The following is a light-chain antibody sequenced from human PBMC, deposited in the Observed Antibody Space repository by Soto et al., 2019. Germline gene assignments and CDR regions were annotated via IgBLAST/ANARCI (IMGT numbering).Light chain of an antibody. CDR1: SSNIGNNV. J-gene: IGLJ2*01. CDR2: YDD. CDR3: AAWDDRLNGVV. V-gene: IGLV1-36*01. Sequence: QSVLTQPPSVSEAPRQRVTMSCSGSSSNIGNNVVSWYQQLPGKAPKLLIHYDDVLPSGVSHRFSGSKSGTSASLAISGRQSEDEADYYCAAWDDRLNGVVFGGGTKVTVL.